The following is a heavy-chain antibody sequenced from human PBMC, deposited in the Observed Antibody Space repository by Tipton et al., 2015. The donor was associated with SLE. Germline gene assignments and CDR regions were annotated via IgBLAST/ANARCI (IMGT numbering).Heavy chain of an antibody. J-gene: IGHJ6*03. D-gene: IGHD6-13*01. CDR2: IYYSGTT. Sequence: LRLSCNVSGGSISNEDHYWHWIRQPPGKGLEWLGYIYYSGTTYYNPALKSRVVISLDTSKSQFSLTLRSVTAADTAVYYCARDPGSSWSDYYYMDVWGKGTTVTVSS. V-gene: IGHV4-30-4*01. CDR3: ARDPGSSWSDYYYMDV. CDR1: GGSISNEDHY.